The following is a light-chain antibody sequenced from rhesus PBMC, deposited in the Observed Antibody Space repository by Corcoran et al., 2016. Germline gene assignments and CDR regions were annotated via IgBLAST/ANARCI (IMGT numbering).Light chain of an antibody. V-gene: IGKV1-22*01. J-gene: IGKJ2*01. Sequence: DIQMTQSPSSLSASVGNTVTITCRASQSISSRLAWFQQKQGKPPKLLIYRASTLQSGVPSRFSGRGVGTDFTLTISSLQSEDFATYHCQQYSSSPYSFGQGTKVEIK. CDR2: RAS. CDR1: QSISSR. CDR3: QQYSSSPYS.